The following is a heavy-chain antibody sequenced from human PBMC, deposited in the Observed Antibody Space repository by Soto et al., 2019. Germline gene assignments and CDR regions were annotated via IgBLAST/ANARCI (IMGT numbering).Heavy chain of an antibody. CDR3: ARVAAMGTVTEGYYYYMDV. V-gene: IGHV1-69*04. CDR1: GDTFRNQT. D-gene: IGHD4-4*01. CDR2: IIPMLGVA. J-gene: IGHJ6*03. Sequence: QVQLVQSGAEVKKPGSSVKVSCKASGDTFRNQTITWMRQAPGQGIEWMGRIIPMLGVADYAQKFQDIVTSTAHQYPSTAYIELSSLRSAEPAVYYCARVAAMGTVTEGYYYYMDVWGKGTTVTVS.